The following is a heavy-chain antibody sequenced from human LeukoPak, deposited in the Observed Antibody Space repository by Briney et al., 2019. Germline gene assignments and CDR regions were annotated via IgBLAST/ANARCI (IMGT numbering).Heavy chain of an antibody. V-gene: IGHV4-4*07. CDR3: ARALRSGVYFDY. J-gene: IGHJ4*02. CDR2: IYSSGTT. D-gene: IGHD2-15*01. Sequence: PSETLSLTCTVSGGFISNYYWSWIRQPAGKGLEWIGRIYSSGTTKYNPSLKSRVTISVDKSKNQFSLKLSSVTAADTAVYYCARALRSGVYFDYWGQGTLVSVSS. CDR1: GGFISNYY.